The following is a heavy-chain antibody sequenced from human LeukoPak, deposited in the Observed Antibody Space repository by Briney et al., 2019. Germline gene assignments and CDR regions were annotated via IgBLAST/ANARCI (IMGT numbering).Heavy chain of an antibody. Sequence: GGSLRLSCAVAGFTFSTYWMSWVRQAPGKGLEWVANINQDGSEKYYVDSVKGRFTISRDNAKNSLYLQMSSLRAEDTAVYYCARALGDIAVAGTGWFDPWGQGTLVTVSS. D-gene: IGHD6-19*01. CDR2: INQDGSEK. CDR1: GFTFSTYW. CDR3: ARALGDIAVAGTGWFDP. J-gene: IGHJ5*02. V-gene: IGHV3-7*04.